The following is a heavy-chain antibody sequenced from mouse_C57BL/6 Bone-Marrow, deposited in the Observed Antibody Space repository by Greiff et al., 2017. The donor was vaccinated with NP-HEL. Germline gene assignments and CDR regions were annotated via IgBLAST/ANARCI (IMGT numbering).Heavy chain of an antibody. Sequence: VQRVESGAELVRPGASVTLSCKASGYAFTDYEMHWVKQTPVHGLEWIGAIDPETGGTAYNQKFKGKAILTADKSSSTAYMELRSLTSEDSAVYYCTRDGYDGDYWGQGTTLTVSS. CDR3: TRDGYDGDY. J-gene: IGHJ2*01. D-gene: IGHD2-2*01. V-gene: IGHV1-15*01. CDR1: GYAFTDYE. CDR2: IDPETGGT.